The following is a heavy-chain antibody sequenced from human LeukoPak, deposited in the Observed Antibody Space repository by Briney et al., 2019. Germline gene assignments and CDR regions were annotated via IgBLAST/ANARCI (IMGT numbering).Heavy chain of an antibody. CDR3: ASGYYDSSGYFIPLGY. Sequence: ASVKVSCKASGYTFTGYYMHWVRQAPGQGLEWMGWINPNSGGTNYAQKFQGRVTMTRDTSISTAYMELSRLRSDDTAVYYCASGYYDSSGYFIPLGYWGQGTLVTVSS. J-gene: IGHJ4*02. CDR1: GYTFTGYY. D-gene: IGHD3-22*01. V-gene: IGHV1-2*02. CDR2: INPNSGGT.